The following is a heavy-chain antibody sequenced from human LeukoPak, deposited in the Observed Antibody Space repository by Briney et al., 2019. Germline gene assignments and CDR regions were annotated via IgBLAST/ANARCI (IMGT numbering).Heavy chain of an antibody. CDR3: SLDSSGGYYYYYGMDV. J-gene: IGHJ6*02. Sequence: PGRSLRLSCAASGFTFDDYAMHWDRQAPGKGLEWVSGISWNSGSIGYADSVKGRFTISRDNAKNSLYLQMNSLRAEDTALYYCSLDSSGGYYYYYGMDVWGRGTTVTVSS. D-gene: IGHD3-22*01. CDR2: ISWNSGSI. V-gene: IGHV3-9*01. CDR1: GFTFDDYA.